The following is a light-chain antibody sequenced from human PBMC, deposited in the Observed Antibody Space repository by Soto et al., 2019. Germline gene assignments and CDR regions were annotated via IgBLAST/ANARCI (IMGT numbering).Light chain of an antibody. V-gene: IGKV3-11*01. CDR3: QQRSNWPVT. CDR1: QSVRTY. Sequence: EIVLTQSPATLSLSPGERATLSCRASQSVRTYLAWYQQKPGQAPRLLIYDASSRPTGIPARFSGSGSGTDFPLTISSLEPEDFAVYSCQQRSNWPVTFGQGTKV. J-gene: IGKJ1*01. CDR2: DAS.